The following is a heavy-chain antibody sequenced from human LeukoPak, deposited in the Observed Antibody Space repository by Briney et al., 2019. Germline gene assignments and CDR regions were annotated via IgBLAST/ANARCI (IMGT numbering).Heavy chain of an antibody. CDR2: ISAYNGHT. J-gene: IGHJ3*02. D-gene: IGHD3-10*01. CDR1: GYSFTSYG. Sequence: ASVKVSCKASGYSFTSYGISWVRQAPGQGLEWMGWISAYNGHTNYAQKLQGRVTMTTDTSTSTAYMELRSLRSEDTAVYYCARDYMDDAFDIWGQGTMVTVSS. V-gene: IGHV1-18*01. CDR3: ARDYMDDAFDI.